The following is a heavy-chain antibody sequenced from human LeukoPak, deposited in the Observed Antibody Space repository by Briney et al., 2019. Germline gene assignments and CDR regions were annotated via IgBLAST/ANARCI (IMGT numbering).Heavy chain of an antibody. D-gene: IGHD1-26*01. Sequence: PSETLSLTCTVSGGSISSYYWSWVRQPPGKGLEWIGEIYHSGSTNYNPSLKSRVTISVDKSKNQFSLKLSSVTAADTAVYYCARAGRPSGSYRGDLDYWGQGTLVTVSS. CDR3: ARAGRPSGSYRGDLDY. J-gene: IGHJ4*02. CDR2: IYHSGST. CDR1: GGSISSYY. V-gene: IGHV4-59*01.